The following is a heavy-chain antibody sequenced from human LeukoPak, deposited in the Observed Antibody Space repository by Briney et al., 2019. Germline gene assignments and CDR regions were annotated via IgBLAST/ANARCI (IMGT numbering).Heavy chain of an antibody. Sequence: GGSLRLSCATSGFIFSSYWMYWVRQAPGKGLVWVSRINTDGSVAYADSVKGRFTISRDNAKNTVFLQMNSLRAEDTAVYYCAKDTPTGDTTHWGQGTLVTVSS. J-gene: IGHJ4*02. CDR2: INTDGSV. CDR3: AKDTPTGDTTH. V-gene: IGHV3-74*01. CDR1: GFIFSSYW. D-gene: IGHD1-1*01.